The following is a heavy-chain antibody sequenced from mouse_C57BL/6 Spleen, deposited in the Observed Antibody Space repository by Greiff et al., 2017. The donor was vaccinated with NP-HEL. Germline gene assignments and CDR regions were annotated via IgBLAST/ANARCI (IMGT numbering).Heavy chain of an antibody. Sequence: EVKLVESGGGLVQPGGSMKLSCAASGFTFSDAWMDWVRQSPEKGLEWVAEIRNKANNHATYYAESVKGRFTISRDDSKSSVYLQMNSLRAEDTGIYYCTRFYYYGSSYYWYFDVWGTGTTVTVSS. D-gene: IGHD1-1*01. J-gene: IGHJ1*03. CDR1: GFTFSDAW. CDR3: TRFYYYGSSYYWYFDV. V-gene: IGHV6-6*01. CDR2: IRNKANNHAT.